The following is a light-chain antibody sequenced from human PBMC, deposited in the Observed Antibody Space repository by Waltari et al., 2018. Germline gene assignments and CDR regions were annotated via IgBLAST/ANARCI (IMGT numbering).Light chain of an antibody. J-gene: IGLJ1*01. CDR1: HATLGSNY. V-gene: IGLV1-47*01. CDR3: ASWDDSHYV. Sequence: QSVLTQPPSASVTPGQRVSISCSGIHATLGSNYLYWYQQFPGMAPKLLINRNNQRPSGVPDRFSGSKFGTSASLAISGLRSEDEAVYYCASWDDSHYVFGTGTKVTVL. CDR2: RNN.